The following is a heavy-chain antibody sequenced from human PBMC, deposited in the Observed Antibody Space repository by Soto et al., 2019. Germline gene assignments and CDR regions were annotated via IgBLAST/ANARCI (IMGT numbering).Heavy chain of an antibody. D-gene: IGHD2-21*02. J-gene: IGHJ3*02. CDR3: ALKLARAYCGGDCLSDAFDI. CDR2: ISYDGSNK. V-gene: IGHV3-30*03. CDR1: GFTFSSYG. Sequence: GGSLRLSCAASGFTFSSYGMHWVRQAPGKGLEWVAVISYDGSNKYYADSVKGRFTISRDNSKNTLYLQMNSLRAEDTAVYYCALKLARAYCGGDCLSDAFDIWGQGTMVTVSS.